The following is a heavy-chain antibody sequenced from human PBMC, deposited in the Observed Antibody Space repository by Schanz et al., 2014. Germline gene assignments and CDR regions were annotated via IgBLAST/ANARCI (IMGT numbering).Heavy chain of an antibody. Sequence: QVQMVESGGGVVQPGRSLRLSCAASGFAFSVYGMHWVRQAPGKGLEWVAFIWYDGSNKYYADSVKGRFTISRDNSENTLYLQMNSLRTEDTAVYYCASPSGYSDYGTYFDFWGQGTLVTVSS. J-gene: IGHJ4*02. CDR1: GFAFSVYG. CDR3: ASPSGYSDYGTYFDF. D-gene: IGHD5-12*01. V-gene: IGHV3-33*01. CDR2: IWYDGSNK.